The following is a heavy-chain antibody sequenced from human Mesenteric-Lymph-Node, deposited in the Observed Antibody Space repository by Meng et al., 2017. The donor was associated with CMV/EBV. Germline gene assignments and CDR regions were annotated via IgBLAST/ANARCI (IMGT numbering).Heavy chain of an antibody. CDR1: GFTFSSYS. Sequence: GESLKISCAASGFTFSSYSMNWVRQAPGKGLEWVAFIEDDGSKTDYVESVKGRFTISRDSSKNIVSLQMNSLRREDTGAYYCAKDRQLVPDYWGQGTLVTVSS. D-gene: IGHD6-6*01. J-gene: IGHJ4*02. V-gene: IGHV3-30*02. CDR2: IEDDGSKT. CDR3: AKDRQLVPDY.